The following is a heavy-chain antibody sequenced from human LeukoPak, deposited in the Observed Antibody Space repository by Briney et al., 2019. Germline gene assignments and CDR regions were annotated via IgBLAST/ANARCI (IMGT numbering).Heavy chain of an antibody. CDR1: GLTFRNYA. D-gene: IGHD4-17*01. V-gene: IGHV3-30-3*01. CDR2: ISSDGSNR. J-gene: IGHJ4*02. Sequence: PGGSLRLSYTASGLTFRNYAMQWVRQAPGKGLEWVTVISSDGSNRFYTDSVKGRFTISRDNSMNTLYLQMNSLNTEDTAVYYCASAAATMTNLRLVDYWGQGTLVTVSS. CDR3: ASAAATMTNLRLVDY.